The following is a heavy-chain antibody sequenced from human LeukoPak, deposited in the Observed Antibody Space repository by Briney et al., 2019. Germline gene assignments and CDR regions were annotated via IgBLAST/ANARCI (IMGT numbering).Heavy chain of an antibody. CDR1: GFTFSSYG. Sequence: GGSLRLSCAASGFTFSSYGMHWVRQAPGKGLEWVAVISYDGSNKYYADSVKGRFTISRDNSKNTLYLQMNSLRAEDTAVYYCAYILMVYANWGQGTLVTVSS. J-gene: IGHJ4*02. D-gene: IGHD2-8*01. V-gene: IGHV3-30*03. CDR3: AYILMVYAN. CDR2: ISYDGSNK.